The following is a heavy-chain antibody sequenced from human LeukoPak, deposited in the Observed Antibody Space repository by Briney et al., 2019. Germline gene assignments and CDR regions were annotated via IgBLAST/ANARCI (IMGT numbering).Heavy chain of an antibody. J-gene: IGHJ4*01. Sequence: GGSLRLSCAASAFKFSDYYMNWIRQAPGKGLEWVLSISSSGDISYYTDSVKGRFSISRDNAKNSLFLQMHGLRAEDTAVYFCVSDRSSGLYHYDSSGFLFWGRGTLVTVSS. CDR1: AFKFSDYY. V-gene: IGHV3-11*04. CDR3: VSDRSSGLYHYDSSGFLF. D-gene: IGHD3-22*01. CDR2: ISSSGDIS.